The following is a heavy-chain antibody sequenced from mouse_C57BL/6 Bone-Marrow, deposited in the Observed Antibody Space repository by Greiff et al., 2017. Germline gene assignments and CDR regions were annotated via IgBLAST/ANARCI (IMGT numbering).Heavy chain of an antibody. Sequence: VQLQQSGPELVKPGASVKISCKASGYSFTGYYMNWVKQSPEKSLEWIGEINPGTGGTTYNQKFKAKATLTVDKSSSTAYMQLKSLTSEDSAVYYCARRYYGSSFCWYFDVWGTGTTVTVSS. J-gene: IGHJ1*03. V-gene: IGHV1-42*01. CDR2: INPGTGGT. CDR3: ARRYYGSSFCWYFDV. D-gene: IGHD1-1*01. CDR1: GYSFTGYY.